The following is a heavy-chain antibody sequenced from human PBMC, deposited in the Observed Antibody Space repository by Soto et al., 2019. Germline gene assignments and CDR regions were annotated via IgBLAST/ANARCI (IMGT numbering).Heavy chain of an antibody. CDR1: GYTFTNYD. Sequence: ASVKVSCKASGYTFTNYDINWVRQATGQGLEWMGWMNPSNGNTGYAQKFQGRVTMTRDTSISAAYMELSSLTSADTAVYYCARFVRHQLPTIDYWGQGALVTVSS. CDR2: MNPSNGNT. J-gene: IGHJ4*02. V-gene: IGHV1-8*01. D-gene: IGHD1-26*01. CDR3: ARFVRHQLPTIDY.